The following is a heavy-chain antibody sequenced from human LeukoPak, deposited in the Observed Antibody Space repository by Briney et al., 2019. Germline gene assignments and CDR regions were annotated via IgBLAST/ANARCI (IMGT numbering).Heavy chain of an antibody. CDR2: INPNSDGT. CDR1: GYTFTGYY. D-gene: IGHD3-10*02. J-gene: IGHJ4*02. CDR3: ARDLNVYPYYFDF. Sequence: ASVKVSCKASGYTFTGYYIHWVRQAPGQGPEWMGWINPNSDGTNYAQKFQGRVTMTSDTSISTAYMELSRLRSDDTAFYYCARDLNVYPYYFDFWGQGTLVTVSS. V-gene: IGHV1-2*02.